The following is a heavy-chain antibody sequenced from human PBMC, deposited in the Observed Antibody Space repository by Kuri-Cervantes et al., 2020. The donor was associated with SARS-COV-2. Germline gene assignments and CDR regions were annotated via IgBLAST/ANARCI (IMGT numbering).Heavy chain of an antibody. D-gene: IGHD4-11*01. V-gene: IGHV3-74*01. CDR3: ARDSMTTRDFDY. J-gene: IGHJ4*02. CDR2: LTNDGSDA. Sequence: GEYLKISCVSSGFTFNSYWMHWVRQAPGKGLVWVSRLTNDGSDAIFADSVKGRFTISRDNAKNMLYLYMNSLRADDTAVYYCARDSMTTRDFDYWGQGTLVTVSS. CDR1: GFTFNSYW.